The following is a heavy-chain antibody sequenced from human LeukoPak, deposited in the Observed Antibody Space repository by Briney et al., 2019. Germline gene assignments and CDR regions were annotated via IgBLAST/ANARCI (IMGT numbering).Heavy chain of an antibody. J-gene: IGHJ4*02. CDR2: IQQDGSEK. CDR1: GLTFSAYW. D-gene: IGHD5-18*01. V-gene: IGHV3-7*04. Sequence: PGESLRLSCSASGLTFSAYWMSWVRQAPGKGLEWVANIQQDGSEKYYVDSVKGRFTISRDNAKNSLFLQVSSLRGEDTAVYYCARHRGFSYGSDFWGQGPLVTVSS. CDR3: ARHRGFSYGSDF.